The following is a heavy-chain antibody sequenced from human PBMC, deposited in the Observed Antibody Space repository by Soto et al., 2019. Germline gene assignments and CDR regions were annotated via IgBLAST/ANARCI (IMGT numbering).Heavy chain of an antibody. CDR1: GGSIGSVVYY. V-gene: IGHV4-31*11. Sequence: SDTLSLTCAVSGGSIGSVVYYRSCLRQLPGKGLEWLGYISYRGATYSNPSLKSRLSLSLDTSQDTFSLKLASVTAADTAVYYCARMGAQGNLYEYFDSWGQAILVTVSS. CDR2: ISYRGAT. J-gene: IGHJ4*02. D-gene: IGHD3-16*01. CDR3: ARMGAQGNLYEYFDS.